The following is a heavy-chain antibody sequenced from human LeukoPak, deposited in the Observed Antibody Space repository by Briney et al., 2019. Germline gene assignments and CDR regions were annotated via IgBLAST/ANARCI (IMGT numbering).Heavy chain of an antibody. CDR1: GFTFDDYA. Sequence: GGSLRLSCAASGFTFDDYAMHWVRQAPGKGLEWVSGISWNSGSIGYADSVKGRFTISRDNAKNSLYLQMNSLRAEDTAVYYCAKDEVDIVVVPAAWASYYYYGMDVWGQGTTVTVSS. V-gene: IGHV3-9*01. D-gene: IGHD2-2*01. CDR3: AKDEVDIVVVPAAWASYYYYGMDV. J-gene: IGHJ6*02. CDR2: ISWNSGSI.